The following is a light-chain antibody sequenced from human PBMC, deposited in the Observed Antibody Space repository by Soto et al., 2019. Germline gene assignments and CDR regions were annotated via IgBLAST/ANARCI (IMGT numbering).Light chain of an antibody. CDR1: QSISSY. J-gene: IGKJ2*01. CDR2: GAS. V-gene: IGKV1-39*01. CDR3: QQSHSTPYT. Sequence: DIQMTQSPSSLSASVVARVTITCRASQSISSYLNWYQHKSGKAPKLLIYGASRLQSGVQSRFSGSGSGTDFTLTISSLQPEDFATYYCQQSHSTPYTFGQGTKMEIK.